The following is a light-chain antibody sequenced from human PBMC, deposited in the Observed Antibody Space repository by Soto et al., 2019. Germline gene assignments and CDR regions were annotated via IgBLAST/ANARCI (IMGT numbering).Light chain of an antibody. CDR2: KVS. J-gene: IGKJ5*01. Sequence: DVVMTQSPLSLPVTLGQPASISCRSNQSLVHSDGIAYFSWFQQRPGRSPRRLIYKVSNRDSGVPARFSGSGSGNDFALNISRVEAEDVGVYYCMQGTHCPITFGQGTRLEIK. CDR1: QSLVHSDGIAY. V-gene: IGKV2-30*02. CDR3: MQGTHCPIT.